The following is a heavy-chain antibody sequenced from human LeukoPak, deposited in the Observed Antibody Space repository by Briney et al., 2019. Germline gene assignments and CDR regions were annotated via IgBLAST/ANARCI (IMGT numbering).Heavy chain of an antibody. Sequence: PGGSLRLSCVASGFIFSNYEMNWVRQAPGKGLEWVSYIDSRSNTKHYADSVKGRFTISRDNAKNSLYLQMNSLRDEDTAVYYCARAPGLVIIHDFDYWGQGTLVTVSS. D-gene: IGHD3/OR15-3a*01. J-gene: IGHJ4*02. CDR1: GFIFSNYE. CDR3: ARAPGLVIIHDFDY. V-gene: IGHV3-48*02. CDR2: IDSRSNTK.